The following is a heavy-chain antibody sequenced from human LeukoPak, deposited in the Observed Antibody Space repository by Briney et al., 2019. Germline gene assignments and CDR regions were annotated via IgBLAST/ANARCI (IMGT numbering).Heavy chain of an antibody. D-gene: IGHD4-17*01. CDR2: IYSGGYT. J-gene: IGHJ4*02. V-gene: IGHV4-59*12. CDR3: ARGYGDFPYFDY. Sequence: SETLSLTCTVTGGSINSYYWSWIRQPPGKGLEWVGYIYSGGYTKYNPSLKNRVTISIAASENQFSLKLNSVTAADTAVYYCARGYGDFPYFDYWGQGTLVTVSS. CDR1: GGSINSYY.